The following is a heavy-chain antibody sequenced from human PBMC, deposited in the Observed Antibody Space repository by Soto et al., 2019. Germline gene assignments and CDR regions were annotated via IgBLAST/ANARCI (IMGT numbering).Heavy chain of an antibody. J-gene: IGHJ5*02. V-gene: IGHV3-23*01. CDR1: GFTFSSYA. CDR2: ISGSGGST. CDR3: AKGRSSSWTNWFDP. D-gene: IGHD6-13*01. Sequence: EVQLLESGGGMVQPGGSLRLSCAASGFTFSSYAMSWVRQAPGKGLEWVSAISGSGGSTYYADYVEGRFTIARHNAKNTLYLQMNSLRAEDTAVYYGAKGRSSSWTNWFDPGGQGTLVTVST.